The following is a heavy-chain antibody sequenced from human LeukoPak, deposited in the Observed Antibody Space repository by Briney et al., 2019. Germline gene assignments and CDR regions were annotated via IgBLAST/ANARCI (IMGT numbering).Heavy chain of an antibody. CDR2: ISYDGSNK. D-gene: IGHD3-9*01. V-gene: IGHV3-30*18. Sequence: PGGSLRLSCAASGFTFSSYGMHWVRQAPGKGLEWVAVISYDGSNKYYADSVKGRFTISRDNSKNTLYLQMNSLRAEDTAVYYCAKEDVLRYFGWLPEGAFDIWGQGTMVTVSS. J-gene: IGHJ3*02. CDR1: GFTFSSYG. CDR3: AKEDVLRYFGWLPEGAFDI.